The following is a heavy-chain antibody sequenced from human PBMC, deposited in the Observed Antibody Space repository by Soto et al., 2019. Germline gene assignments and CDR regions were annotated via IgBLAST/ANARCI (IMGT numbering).Heavy chain of an antibody. CDR1: GFTFSSYG. Sequence: PGGSLRLSCAASGFTFSSYGMHWVRQAPGKGLEWVAVISYDGSNKYYADSVKGRFTISRDNSKNTLYLQMNSLRAEDTAVYYCAKDPAVVTLLGYFQHWGQGTLVTVSS. CDR2: ISYDGSNK. CDR3: AKDPAVVTLLGYFQH. J-gene: IGHJ1*01. D-gene: IGHD2-21*02. V-gene: IGHV3-30*18.